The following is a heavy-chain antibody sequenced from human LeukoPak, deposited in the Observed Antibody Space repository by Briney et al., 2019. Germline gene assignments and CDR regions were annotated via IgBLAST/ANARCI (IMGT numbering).Heavy chain of an antibody. J-gene: IGHJ4*02. CDR2: IYYSGST. CDR1: GGSISSYY. D-gene: IGHD2-2*01. V-gene: IGHV4-59*01. Sequence: SETLSLTCTVSGGSISSYYWSWIRQPPGKGLEWIGYIYYSGSTNYNPSLKSRVTISVDTSKNQFSLKLSSVTAVDTAVYYCARSLVVPALFDYWGQGTLVTVSS. CDR3: ARSLVVPALFDY.